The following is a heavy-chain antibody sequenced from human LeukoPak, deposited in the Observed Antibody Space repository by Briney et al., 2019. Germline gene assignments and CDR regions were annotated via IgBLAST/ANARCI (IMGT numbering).Heavy chain of an antibody. V-gene: IGHV3-13*01. CDR3: ARGRSSLWYFDL. CDR1: GFTFDNFD. CDR2: IGAAGDT. Sequence: PGGSLRLSCAASGFTFDNFDMHWVRQGSGKGLEWVSSIGAAGDTYYPNSVKGRFTISRENAKSSLYLQLNSLRAEDTAVYYCARGRSSLWYFDLWGRGTLVSVSS. D-gene: IGHD6-6*01. J-gene: IGHJ2*01.